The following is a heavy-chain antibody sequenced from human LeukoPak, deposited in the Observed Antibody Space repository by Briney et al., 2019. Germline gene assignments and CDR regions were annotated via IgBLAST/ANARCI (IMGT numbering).Heavy chain of an antibody. Sequence: GRSLRLSCAASGFTFSSYAMHWVRQAPGKGLEWVAVISYDGSNKYYADSVKGRFTISRDNSKNTLYLQMNSLRAEDTAVYYCAREGRDIAARPKFDYWGQGTLVTVSS. D-gene: IGHD6-6*01. J-gene: IGHJ4*02. CDR2: ISYDGSNK. CDR1: GFTFSSYA. CDR3: AREGRDIAARPKFDY. V-gene: IGHV3-30-3*01.